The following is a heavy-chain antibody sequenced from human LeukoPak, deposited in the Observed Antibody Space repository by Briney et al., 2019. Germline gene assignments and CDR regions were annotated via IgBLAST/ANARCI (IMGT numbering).Heavy chain of an antibody. V-gene: IGHV3-21*01. D-gene: IGHD6-6*01. J-gene: IGHJ4*02. CDR3: ARDSPRAEYSSSFRWFDY. CDR2: INSSSSYI. Sequence: PGGSLRLSCAASGFTFSSYSMNWVRQAPGKGLEWVSSINSSSSYIYYADSVKGRFTISRDNAKNSLYLQMNSLRAEDTAVYYCARDSPRAEYSSSFRWFDYWGQGTLVTVSS. CDR1: GFTFSSYS.